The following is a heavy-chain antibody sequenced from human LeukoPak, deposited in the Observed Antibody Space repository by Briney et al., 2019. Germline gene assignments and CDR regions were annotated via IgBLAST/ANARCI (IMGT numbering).Heavy chain of an antibody. CDR3: ACIAGATTYYFDY. CDR1: GFTFSSYG. D-gene: IGHD1-26*01. V-gene: IGHV3-30*02. CDR2: IRYDGSNK. Sequence: GGSLRLSCAASGFTFSSYGMHWVRQAPGKGLEWVAFIRYDGSNKYYADSVKGRFTISRDNSKNTLYLQMNSLRAEDTAVYYCACIAGATTYYFDYWGQGTLVTVSS. J-gene: IGHJ4*02.